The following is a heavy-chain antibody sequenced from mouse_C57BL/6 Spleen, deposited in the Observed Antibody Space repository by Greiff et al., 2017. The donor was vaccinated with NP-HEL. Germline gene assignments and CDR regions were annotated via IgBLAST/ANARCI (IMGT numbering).Heavy chain of an antibody. CDR2: IDPSDSET. CDR3: ARETAPLAMDY. CDR1: GYTFTSYW. D-gene: IGHD3-2*01. V-gene: IGHV1-52*01. J-gene: IGHJ4*01. Sequence: QVQLQQPGAELVRPGSSVKLSCKASGYTFTSYWMHWVKQRPIQGLEWIGNIDPSDSETHYNQKFKDKATLTVDKSSSTAYMQLSSLTSEDSAVYYCARETAPLAMDYWGQGTSVTVSS.